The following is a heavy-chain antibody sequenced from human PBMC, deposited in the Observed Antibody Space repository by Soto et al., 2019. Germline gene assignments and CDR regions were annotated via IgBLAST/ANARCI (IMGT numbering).Heavy chain of an antibody. D-gene: IGHD2-15*01. CDR3: ARVYCSGGGCSGVDY. V-gene: IGHV1-46*03. J-gene: IGHJ4*02. CDR1: GDPFTSYY. CDR2: INPSGDT. Sequence: QVQLVQSGAEVKKPGASVKISWKASGDPFTSYYMHWVRQAPGQGLEGMGIINPSGDTSYAQKFQCRGTMTRHTSTSTVYMELSSLRSADTAVYYCARVYCSGGGCSGVDYWGKGTQVTVSP.